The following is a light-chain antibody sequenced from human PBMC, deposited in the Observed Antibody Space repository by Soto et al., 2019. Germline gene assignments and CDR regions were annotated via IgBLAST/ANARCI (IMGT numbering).Light chain of an antibody. J-gene: IGKJ1*01. CDR2: GAS. CDR1: QSVSSN. CDR3: QQYNNWPPWT. Sequence: EIVMTQSPATLSVSPGERATLSCRASQSVSSNLAWYQQKPGQAPRLLIYGASTRATGIPARFSGSGSGTEFTLTISSLQPGDFAVYYCQQYNNWPPWTFGQGTKVEIK. V-gene: IGKV3-15*01.